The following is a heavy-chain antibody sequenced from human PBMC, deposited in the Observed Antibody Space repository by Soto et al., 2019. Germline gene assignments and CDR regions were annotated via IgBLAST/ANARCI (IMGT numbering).Heavy chain of an antibody. J-gene: IGHJ4*02. D-gene: IGHD3-16*02. Sequence: ESGGGLVQPGGSLRLSCAASGFTFSSYAMSWVRQAPGKGLEWVSAISGSGGSTYYADSVKGRFTISRDNSKNTLYLQMNSLRAEDTAVYYCAKDKTYVWGSYRFALDYWGQGTLVTVSS. CDR3: AKDKTYVWGSYRFALDY. CDR1: GFTFSSYA. CDR2: ISGSGGST. V-gene: IGHV3-23*01.